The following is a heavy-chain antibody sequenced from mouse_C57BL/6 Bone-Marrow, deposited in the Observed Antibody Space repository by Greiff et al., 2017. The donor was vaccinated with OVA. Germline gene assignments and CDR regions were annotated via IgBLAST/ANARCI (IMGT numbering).Heavy chain of an antibody. Sequence: VQLQQPGAELVKPGASVKLSCKASGYTFTSYWMHWVKQRPGQGLEWIGMIHPNSGSTNYNEKFKSKATLTVDKSSSTAYMQLSILTSEDSAVYYCARSYYSNYVAWFAYWGQGTLVTVSA. CDR2: IHPNSGST. D-gene: IGHD2-5*01. V-gene: IGHV1-64*01. CDR1: GYTFTSYW. CDR3: ARSYYSNYVAWFAY. J-gene: IGHJ3*01.